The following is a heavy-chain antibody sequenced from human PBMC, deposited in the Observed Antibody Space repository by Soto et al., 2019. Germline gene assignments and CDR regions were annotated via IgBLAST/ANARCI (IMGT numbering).Heavy chain of an antibody. Sequence: QVQLQESGPKLVKPSETLSLTCSVSGGSVSSQTHFWSWIRQAPGKGLEWIGYVYYSGITNSNPSLTRRVTISAATSNNQIFLSLTSVTASDTAVYYCAREDMSGTYYFDSWGQGTLVTVSS. D-gene: IGHD1-26*01. CDR1: GGSVSSQTHF. J-gene: IGHJ4*02. V-gene: IGHV4-61*01. CDR2: VYYSGIT. CDR3: AREDMSGTYYFDS.